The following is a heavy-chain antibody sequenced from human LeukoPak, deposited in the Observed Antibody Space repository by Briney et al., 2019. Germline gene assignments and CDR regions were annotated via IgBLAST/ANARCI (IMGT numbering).Heavy chain of an antibody. CDR2: IIPIFGTA. CDR1: GGTFSSYA. D-gene: IGHD3-22*01. CDR3: ARDSETGYYDSSGYSGYFDY. Sequence: ASVKVSCKASGGTFSSYAISWVRQAPGQGLEWMGGIIPIFGTANYAQKFQGRVTITADESTSTAYMELSSLRSEDTAVYYCARDSETGYYDSSGYSGYFDYWGQGTLVTVSS. J-gene: IGHJ4*02. V-gene: IGHV1-69*13.